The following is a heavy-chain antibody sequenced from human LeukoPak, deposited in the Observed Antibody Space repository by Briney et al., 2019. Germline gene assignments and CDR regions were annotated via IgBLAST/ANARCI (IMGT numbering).Heavy chain of an antibody. Sequence: SETLSLTCTVSGXSISSYYWSWIRQPPGKGLEWIGYIYYSGSTSYNPSLYSRVTISVDTSKNQFSLKLSSVTAADTAVYYCARHVRRNYHRYLDYWGQGTLVTVSS. J-gene: IGHJ4*02. CDR2: IYYSGST. CDR3: ARHVRRNYHRYLDY. D-gene: IGHD1-7*01. CDR1: GXSISSYY. V-gene: IGHV4-59*08.